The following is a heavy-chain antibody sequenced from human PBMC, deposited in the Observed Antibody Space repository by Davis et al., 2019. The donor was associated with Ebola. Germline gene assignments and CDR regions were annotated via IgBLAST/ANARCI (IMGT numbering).Heavy chain of an antibody. CDR2: IKSENDGGTT. CDR1: GLTVNKAW. J-gene: IGHJ4*02. V-gene: IGHV3-15*01. CDR3: AKRWQVRYFGY. Sequence: PGGSLRLSCAASGLTVNKAWMSWVRQAPGKGLEWVGRIKSENDGGTTDYAAPVKGRFTVSRDNSKNTLYLHMNSLRVEDTAVYYCAKRWQVRYFGYWGQGTLVTVSS. D-gene: IGHD4-23*01.